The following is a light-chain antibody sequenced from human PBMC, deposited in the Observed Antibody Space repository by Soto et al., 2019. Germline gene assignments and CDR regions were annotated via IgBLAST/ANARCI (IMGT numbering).Light chain of an antibody. CDR2: STN. Sequence: QTVVTQEPSFSVSPGGTVTLTCGLSSGSVTTNYYPSWYQQTPGQAPRTLIYSTNTLSSGVPDRFSGSILESKAALTITGAQPDDESHYYCALYMGSGIWVFGGGTKVTVL. CDR1: SGSVTTNYY. J-gene: IGLJ3*02. V-gene: IGLV8-61*01. CDR3: ALYMGSGIWV.